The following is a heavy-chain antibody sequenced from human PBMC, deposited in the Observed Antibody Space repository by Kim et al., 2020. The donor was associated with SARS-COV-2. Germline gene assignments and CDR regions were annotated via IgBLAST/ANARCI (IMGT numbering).Heavy chain of an antibody. CDR2: INAGNGNT. CDR1: GYTFTSYA. V-gene: IGHV1-3*01. CDR3: ARVLLWFGELSFYYFDY. J-gene: IGHJ4*02. Sequence: ASVKVSCKASGYTFTSYAMHWVRQAPGQRLEWMGWINAGNGNTKYSQKFQGRVTITRDTSASTAYMELSSLRSEDTAVYYCARVLLWFGELSFYYFDYWGQGTLVTVSS. D-gene: IGHD3-10*01.